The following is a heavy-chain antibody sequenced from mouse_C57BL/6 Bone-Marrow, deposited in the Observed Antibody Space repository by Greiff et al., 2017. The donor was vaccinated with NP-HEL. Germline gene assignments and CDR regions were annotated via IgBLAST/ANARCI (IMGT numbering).Heavy chain of an antibody. CDR2: IDPSDSYT. CDR1: GYTFTSYW. J-gene: IGHJ3*01. V-gene: IGHV1-69*01. Sequence: QVQLQQPGAELVMPGASVKLSCKASGYTFTSYWMHWVKQRPGQGLEWIGEIDPSDSYTNYNQKVKGKSTLTVDKSSSTAYLQLSSLTSEDSAVYYCARTGYWGQGTLVTVSA. CDR3: ARTGY.